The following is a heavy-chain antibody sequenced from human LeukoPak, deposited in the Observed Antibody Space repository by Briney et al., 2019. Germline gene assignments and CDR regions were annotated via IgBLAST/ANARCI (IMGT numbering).Heavy chain of an antibody. J-gene: IGHJ4*02. CDR3: TKGLL. CDR1: GFSMNEDD. V-gene: IGHV3-23*01. Sequence: GGSLRLSCAASGFSMNEDDMNWVRQAPGKGLEWVSAVSRSGGWTYYADSVKGRFTISRDDSKNMLYLQMNRLRAEDTAVYYCTKGLLWGQGTLVTVSS. CDR2: VSRSGGWT.